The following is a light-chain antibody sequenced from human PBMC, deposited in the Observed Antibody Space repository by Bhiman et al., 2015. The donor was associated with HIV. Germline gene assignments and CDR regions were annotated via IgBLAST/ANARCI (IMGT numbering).Light chain of an antibody. CDR1: NIGRKS. CDR3: SAWDDSLNGVV. V-gene: IGLV3-21*04. J-gene: IGLJ2*01. Sequence: SYVLTQSPSVSVAPGKTARITCGGNNIGRKSVHWYQQKPGQAPVLIIYYDTDRPSGVPERFSGSKAGTSASLAISGLQSEDEADYYCSAWDDSLNGVVFGGGTKVTVL. CDR2: YDT.